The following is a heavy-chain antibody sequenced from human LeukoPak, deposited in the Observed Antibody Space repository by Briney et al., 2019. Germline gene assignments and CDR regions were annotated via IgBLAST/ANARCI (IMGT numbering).Heavy chain of an antibody. CDR2: RYPGDSDT. D-gene: IGHD2-15*01. Sequence: GEPLKISCKGSGYSFTSYWIGWVRQMPGKGLEWMGIRYPGDSDTRSTPSSQRQVTISADKSTSTAYLQWSSLKAPETPLYYCARSVVVVAANFDYRGQGTLVTVSS. J-gene: IGHJ4*02. V-gene: IGHV5-51*01. CDR3: ARSVVVVAANFDY. CDR1: GYSFTSYW.